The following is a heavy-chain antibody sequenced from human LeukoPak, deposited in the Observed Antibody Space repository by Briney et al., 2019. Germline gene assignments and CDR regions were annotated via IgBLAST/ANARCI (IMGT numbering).Heavy chain of an antibody. CDR3: ARDLGVMVRAFDI. J-gene: IGHJ3*02. D-gene: IGHD5-18*01. V-gene: IGHV4-59*01. CDR2: IYYSGST. CDR1: GGSISSYY. Sequence: TETLSLTCTVSGGSISSYYWSWIRQPPGKRLEWIGYIYYSGSTSYNPSLKSRVTISVDTSKNQISLKLSSVTAADTAVYYCARDLGVMVRAFDIWGQGTMVTVSS.